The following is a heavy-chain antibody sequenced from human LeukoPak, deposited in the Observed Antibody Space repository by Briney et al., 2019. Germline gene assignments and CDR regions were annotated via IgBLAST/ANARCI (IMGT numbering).Heavy chain of an antibody. Sequence: GGSLRLSCAASGFTFSSFSMNWVRQAPGKGLEWVSYISISSSTIYYADSVKGRFTISRDNPKNSLYLQMNSLRAEDTAVYYCARALWFGETFPAYWGQGTLVTVSS. D-gene: IGHD3-10*01. CDR2: ISISSSTI. J-gene: IGHJ4*02. V-gene: IGHV3-48*01. CDR3: ARALWFGETFPAY. CDR1: GFTFSSFS.